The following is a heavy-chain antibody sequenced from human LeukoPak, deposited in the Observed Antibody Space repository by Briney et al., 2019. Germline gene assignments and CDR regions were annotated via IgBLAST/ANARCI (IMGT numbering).Heavy chain of an antibody. CDR2: VNSDGSTT. CDR1: GFTFTSYW. J-gene: IGHJ4*02. Sequence: GGSLRLSCAASGFTFTSYWMHWVRQAPGKGLVWVSSVNSDGSTTRYADSVKGRLTISRDSAKNTLYLQMDSLRAEDTAVYYCARAVSWGHNDYWGQGTLVTVSS. V-gene: IGHV3-74*01. D-gene: IGHD3-16*01. CDR3: ARAVSWGHNDY.